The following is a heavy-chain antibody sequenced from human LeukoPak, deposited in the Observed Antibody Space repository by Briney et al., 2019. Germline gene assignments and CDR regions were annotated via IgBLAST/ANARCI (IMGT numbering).Heavy chain of an antibody. CDR1: GYTFTSYG. V-gene: IGHV1-18*01. CDR2: ISAYNGNT. D-gene: IGHD5-12*01. CDR3: ARAYILVATAYYFDY. Sequence: ASVKVSCKASGYTFTSYGISWVRQAPGQGLEWMGWISAYNGNTNYAQKLQGRVTMTTDTSTSTAYMELRSLRSDDTAVYYCARAYILVATAYYFDYWGQGTLVTVSS. J-gene: IGHJ4*02.